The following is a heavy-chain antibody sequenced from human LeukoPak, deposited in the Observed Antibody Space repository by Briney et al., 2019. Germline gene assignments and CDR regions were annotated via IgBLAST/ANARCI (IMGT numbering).Heavy chain of an antibody. D-gene: IGHD2-2*01. CDR1: GFTFSSYG. Sequence: PGRSLRLSCAASGFTFSSYGMHWVRQAPGKGLEWVAVISYDGSNKYYADSVKGRFTISRDNSKNTLYLQMNSLRAEDTAVYYCAKVGYCSSTSCYRDYYYYGMDVWDKGTTVSVSS. CDR2: ISYDGSNK. V-gene: IGHV3-30*18. J-gene: IGHJ6*04. CDR3: AKVGYCSSTSCYRDYYYYGMDV.